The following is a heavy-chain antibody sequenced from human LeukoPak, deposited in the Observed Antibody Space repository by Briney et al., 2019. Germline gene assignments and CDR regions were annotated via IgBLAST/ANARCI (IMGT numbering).Heavy chain of an antibody. CDR1: GASLTNYY. CDR3: ARLNFRGGEALHFDS. V-gene: IGHV4-4*09. J-gene: IGHJ4*02. Sequence: SETLSLTCSVSGASLTNYYWGWIRQPPGKGLEFIGYIHSDGTTNYDSSLQSRVAISLDTSKIQFSPRLSSATAADTALYFCARLNFRGGEALHFDSWGQGTLVTVSS. CDR2: IHSDGTT. D-gene: IGHD3-16*01.